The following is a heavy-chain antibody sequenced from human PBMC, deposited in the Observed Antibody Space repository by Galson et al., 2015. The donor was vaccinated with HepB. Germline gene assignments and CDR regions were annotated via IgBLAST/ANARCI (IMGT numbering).Heavy chain of an antibody. D-gene: IGHD6-13*01. J-gene: IGHJ3*02. CDR3: ARVFSSWYLGAFDI. Sequence: SLRLSCAASGFTFSSYWMSWVRQAPGKGLEWVANIKEDGSDKYYMDSVKGRFTISRDNAKNSVYLQMNSLRGEDTAVYYCARVFSSWYLGAFDIWGQGTMVTVSS. CDR2: IKEDGSDK. V-gene: IGHV3-7*03. CDR1: GFTFSSYW.